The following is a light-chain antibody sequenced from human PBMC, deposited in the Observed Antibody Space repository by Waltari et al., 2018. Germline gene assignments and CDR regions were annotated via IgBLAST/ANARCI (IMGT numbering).Light chain of an antibody. Sequence: DIMMTQSPLSLSVTPGQPASNSCKSSQSLLHTDEKTHLYWYLQKPGQPPQLLIYEVSKRFSGVPDRFSGSGSGTDFTLKISRVEAEDVGLYYCMQSLERPITFGGGTKVDIK. CDR3: MQSLERPIT. J-gene: IGKJ4*01. CDR2: EVS. V-gene: IGKV2D-29*01. CDR1: QSLLHTDEKTH.